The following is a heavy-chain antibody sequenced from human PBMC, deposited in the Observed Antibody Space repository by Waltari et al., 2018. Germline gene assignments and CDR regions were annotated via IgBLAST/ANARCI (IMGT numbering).Heavy chain of an antibody. CDR1: GYTFTGYF. CDR2: MNPNSGGT. D-gene: IGHD1-1*01. V-gene: IGHV1-2*05. J-gene: IGHJ3*01. CDR3: ATWRENAFDV. Sequence: QVQLVQSGAEMKKRGASVKVSCEASGYTFTGYFIHWVRQAPGQGLEWMGRMNPNSGGTNYAKKFQGRVTLTRDKSINTAYMDLSRLTSDDTGMYYCATWRENAFDVWGQGTMVTVST.